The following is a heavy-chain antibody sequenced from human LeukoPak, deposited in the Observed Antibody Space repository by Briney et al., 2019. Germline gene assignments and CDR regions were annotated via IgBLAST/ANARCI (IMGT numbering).Heavy chain of an antibody. CDR2: IRYDGSNK. Sequence: QPGGSLRLSCAASGFTFDDYGMSWVRQAPGKGLEWVAFIRYDGSNKYYADSVKGRFTISRDNSKNTLYLQMNSLRAEDTAVYYCAKGDWEGYSSSWPIDYWGQGTLVTVSS. V-gene: IGHV3-30*02. CDR3: AKGDWEGYSSSWPIDY. J-gene: IGHJ4*02. D-gene: IGHD6-13*01. CDR1: GFTFDDYG.